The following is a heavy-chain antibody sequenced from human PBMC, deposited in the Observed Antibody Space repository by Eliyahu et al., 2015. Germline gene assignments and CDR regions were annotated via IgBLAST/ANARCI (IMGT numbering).Heavy chain of an antibody. CDR1: GFXLSTSGVG. CDR2: IYWDDDK. Sequence: QITLKESGPTLVKPTQTLTLTCTFXGFXLSTSGVGVGWIRQPPGKALEWLALIYWDDDKRYSPSLKSRLTITKDTSKNXVVLTMTNMDPVDTATYYCAHRRYGSGSYYNEPYDAFDIWGQGTMVTVSS. D-gene: IGHD3-10*01. J-gene: IGHJ3*02. CDR3: AHRRYGSGSYYNEPYDAFDI. V-gene: IGHV2-5*02.